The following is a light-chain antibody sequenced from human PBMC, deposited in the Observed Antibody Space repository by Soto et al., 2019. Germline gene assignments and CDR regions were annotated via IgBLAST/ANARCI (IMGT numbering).Light chain of an antibody. J-gene: IGKJ4*01. V-gene: IGKV3-11*01. CDR3: QQRSNWPLT. CDR2: DAS. Sequence: EVVLTQSPATLSVSPGERATLSCRASQSVSSYLAWYQQKPDQAPKLLIYDASNRATGIPARFSGSGSGTDVTLTISSLEPEDFAVYYCQQRSNWPLTFGGGTKVEIK. CDR1: QSVSSY.